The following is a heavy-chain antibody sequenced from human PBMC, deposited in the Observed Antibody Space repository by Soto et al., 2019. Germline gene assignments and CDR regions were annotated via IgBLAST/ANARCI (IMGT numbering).Heavy chain of an antibody. CDR1: GATFSSFA. J-gene: IGHJ4*02. CDR2: IIPIFDTI. D-gene: IGHD3-3*01. CDR3: ASPLKWSGYYIASDY. V-gene: IGHV1-69*01. Sequence: QVQLLQSGAEVKKPGSSVKVSCKASGATFSSFAFSWVRQAPGHELEWMGVIIPIFDTISYAQKFQGRVTITADESTRAAYMELKSLTSDDTAVYYCASPLKWSGYYIASDYWGQGTLVIVSS.